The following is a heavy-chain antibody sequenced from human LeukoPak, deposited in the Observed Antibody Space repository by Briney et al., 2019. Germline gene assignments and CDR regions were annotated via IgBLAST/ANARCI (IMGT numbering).Heavy chain of an antibody. CDR2: ISSNGVST. Sequence: PGGSLRLSCAASGFTFTSFAMHWVRQAPGTGLKHVSGISSNGVSTYYTKSVKGRFTISRDDSKNTLYLQMGSLGAEDMAVYYCARRIAGQHYFNYWGQRTLVTVSS. J-gene: IGHJ4*02. CDR3: ARRIAGQHYFNY. D-gene: IGHD6-13*01. V-gene: IGHV3-64*01. CDR1: GFTFTSFA.